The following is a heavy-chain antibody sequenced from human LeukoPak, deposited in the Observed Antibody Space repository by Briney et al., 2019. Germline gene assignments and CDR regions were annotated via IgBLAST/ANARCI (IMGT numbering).Heavy chain of an antibody. J-gene: IGHJ4*02. D-gene: IGHD3-16*01. CDR1: GYTFTSYY. CDR3: ARDYASNVPFDY. Sequence: ASVNVSCKASGYTFTSYYMHWVRQAPGQGLEWMGIINPSGGSTSYAQKFQGRVTMTRDTSTSTVYMELSSLRSEDTAVYYCARDYASNVPFDYWGQGTLVTVSS. CDR2: INPSGGST. V-gene: IGHV1-46*01.